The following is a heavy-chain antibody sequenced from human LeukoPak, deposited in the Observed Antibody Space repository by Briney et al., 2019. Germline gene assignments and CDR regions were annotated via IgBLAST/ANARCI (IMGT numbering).Heavy chain of an antibody. CDR3: AKASLGDYFDY. D-gene: IGHD1-26*01. J-gene: IGHJ4*02. Sequence: GGSLRLSCAASGFTFDDYAMHWVRQAPGKGLEWVSGISWNRGSIGYADSVKGRFTISRDNAKNSLYLQMNSLRAEDMALYYCAKASLGDYFDYWGQGTLVTVSS. CDR2: ISWNRGSI. CDR1: GFTFDDYA. V-gene: IGHV3-9*03.